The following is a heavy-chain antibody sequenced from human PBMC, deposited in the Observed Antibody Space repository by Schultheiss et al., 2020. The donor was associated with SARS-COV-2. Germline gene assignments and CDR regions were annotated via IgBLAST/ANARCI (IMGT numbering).Heavy chain of an antibody. V-gene: IGHV3-NL1*01. CDR2: ISWDGGST. J-gene: IGHJ3*02. CDR3: ARWPLLAGALGAFDI. D-gene: IGHD5-24*01. CDR1: GFTFSNAW. Sequence: GGSLRLSCAASGFTFSNAWMNWVRQAPGKGLEWVSLISWDGGSTYYADSVKGRFTISRDNSRNMLSLQMNSLRAEDTAVYYCARWPLLAGALGAFDIWGQGTMVTVSS.